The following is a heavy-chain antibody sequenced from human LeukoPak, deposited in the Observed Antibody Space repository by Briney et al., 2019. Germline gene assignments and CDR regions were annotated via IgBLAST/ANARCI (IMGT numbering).Heavy chain of an antibody. J-gene: IGHJ3*02. D-gene: IGHD3-22*01. Sequence: ASVKVSCKASGYTFTNYGISWVRQAPGQGLEWMGWISAYNGNTNYAQKLQGRVTMTTDTSTSTAYMELRSLRSDDTAVYYCASPLTRYDSSAFDIWGQGTMVTVSS. CDR3: ASPLTRYDSSAFDI. CDR2: ISAYNGNT. CDR1: GYTFTNYG. V-gene: IGHV1-18*01.